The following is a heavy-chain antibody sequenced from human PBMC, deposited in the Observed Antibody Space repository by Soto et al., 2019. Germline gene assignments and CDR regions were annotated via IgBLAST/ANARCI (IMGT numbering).Heavy chain of an antibody. V-gene: IGHV4-39*01. CDR3: ARQFALAAAGTDAFDI. Sequence: SETLSLTCTVSGGSISSSSYYWGWIRQPPGKGLEWIGSIYYSGSTYYKPSLKSRVTISVDTSKNQFSLKLSSVTAADTAVYYCARQFALAAAGTDAFDIWGQGTMVTVSS. D-gene: IGHD6-13*01. J-gene: IGHJ3*02. CDR2: IYYSGST. CDR1: GGSISSSSYY.